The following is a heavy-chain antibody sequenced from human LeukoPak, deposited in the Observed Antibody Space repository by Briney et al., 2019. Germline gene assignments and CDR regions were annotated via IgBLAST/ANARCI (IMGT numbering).Heavy chain of an antibody. D-gene: IGHD1-26*01. J-gene: IGHJ4*02. CDR3: ARLNGSSCLFDY. CDR1: GGSFSGYY. V-gene: IGHV4-34*01. Sequence: SETLSLTCAVYGGSFSGYYWSWIRQPPGKGLEWIGEINHSGSTNYNPSLKSRVTISVDTSKNQFSLKLSSVTAADTAVYYCARLNGSSCLFDYWGQGTLVTVSS. CDR2: INHSGST.